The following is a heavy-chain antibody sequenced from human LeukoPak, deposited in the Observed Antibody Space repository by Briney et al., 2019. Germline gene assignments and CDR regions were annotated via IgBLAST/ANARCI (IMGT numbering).Heavy chain of an antibody. CDR1: GGSISSSSYY. Sequence: SETLSLTCTVSGGSISSSSYYWGWIRQPPGQGLEWIGSIYYSGSTYYNPSLKSRVTISVDTSKNQFSLKLSSVTAADTAVYYCASGWDDSSGYYLDYWGQGTLVTVSS. CDR2: IYYSGST. D-gene: IGHD3-22*01. J-gene: IGHJ4*02. CDR3: ASGWDDSSGYYLDY. V-gene: IGHV4-39*01.